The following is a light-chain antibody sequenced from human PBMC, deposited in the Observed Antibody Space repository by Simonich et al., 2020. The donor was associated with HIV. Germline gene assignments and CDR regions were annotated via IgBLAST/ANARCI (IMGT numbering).Light chain of an antibody. CDR3: QQSYSSPT. Sequence: DIQMTQSPSSLSASVGDRVTISCRASQKISTFLNWYQQKPGKAPKLLISVASSLQRGVPSRFSGSGSGTDFTLTISSLQPEDFATYYCQQSYSSPTFGGGTKVEIK. CDR2: VAS. CDR1: QKISTF. V-gene: IGKV1-39*01. J-gene: IGKJ4*01.